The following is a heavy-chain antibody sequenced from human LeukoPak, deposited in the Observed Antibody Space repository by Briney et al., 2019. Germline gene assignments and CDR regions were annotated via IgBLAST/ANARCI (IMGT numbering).Heavy chain of an antibody. CDR1: GGSMSSYY. Sequence: SETLSLTCTVSGGSMSSYYWNWIRQPPGKGLEWIGEINHSGSTNYNPSLKSRVTISVDTSKNQFSLKLSSVTAADTAVYYCASQYCSSTSCYTGDVYWGQGTLVTVSS. J-gene: IGHJ4*02. CDR3: ASQYCSSTSCYTGDVY. CDR2: INHSGST. D-gene: IGHD2-2*02. V-gene: IGHV4-34*01.